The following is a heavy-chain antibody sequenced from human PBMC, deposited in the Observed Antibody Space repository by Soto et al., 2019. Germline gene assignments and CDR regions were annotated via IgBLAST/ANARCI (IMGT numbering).Heavy chain of an antibody. CDR1: GGSISSNFYY. D-gene: IGHD5-12*01. V-gene: IGHV4-61*05. Sequence: SSETLSLTCTVSGGSISSNFYYWGWIRQPPGKGLEWIGYIYYSGSTNYNPSLKSRVTISVDTSKNQFSLKLSSVTAADTAVYYCARGLPKNVDIVATIGLDRDPPFDYWGQGTLVTVSS. J-gene: IGHJ4*02. CDR3: ARGLPKNVDIVATIGLDRDPPFDY. CDR2: IYYSGST.